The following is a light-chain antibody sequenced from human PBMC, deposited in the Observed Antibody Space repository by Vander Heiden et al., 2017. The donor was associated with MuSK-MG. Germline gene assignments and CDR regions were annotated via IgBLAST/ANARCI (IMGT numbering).Light chain of an antibody. J-gene: IGLJ2*01. V-gene: IGLV1-47*01. CDR1: SSNIGSNF. CDR2: RND. Sequence: QSVLTQPPSVSGGPGQRVTISCSGSSSNIGSNFGYWYQHFPGTTPKLLIYRNDQRPSGVPERFSGSKSGTSASLAISGLRSEDEADYYCAAWDDTLRGLVFGGGTQL. CDR3: AAWDDTLRGLV.